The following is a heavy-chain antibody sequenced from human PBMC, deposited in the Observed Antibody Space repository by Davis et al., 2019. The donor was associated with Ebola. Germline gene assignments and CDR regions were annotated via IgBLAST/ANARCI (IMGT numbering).Heavy chain of an antibody. J-gene: IGHJ4*02. CDR2: MNPNSGNT. V-gene: IGHV1-8*01. D-gene: IGHD6-13*01. CDR1: GYTFTSYD. CDR3: ARAIAAAGPPPLDY. Sequence: ASVKVSCKASGYTFTSYDINWVRQATGQGLEWMGWMNPNSGNTGYAQKFQGRVTMTRNTSISTAYMELSSLRSEDTAVYYCARAIAAAGPPPLDYWGQGTLVTVSS.